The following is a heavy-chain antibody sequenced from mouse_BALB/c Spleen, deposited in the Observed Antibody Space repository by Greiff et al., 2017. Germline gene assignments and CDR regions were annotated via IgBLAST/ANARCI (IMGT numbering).Heavy chain of an antibody. CDR3: ARGDYDRFAY. Sequence: EVKLVESGGGLVQPGGSRKLSCAASGFTFSDYGMAWVRQAPGKGPEWVAFISNLAYSIYYADTVTGRFTISRENAKNTLYLEMSSLRSEDTAMYYCARGDYDRFAYWGQGTLVTVSA. D-gene: IGHD2-4*01. J-gene: IGHJ3*01. CDR2: ISNLAYSI. V-gene: IGHV5-15*02. CDR1: GFTFSDYG.